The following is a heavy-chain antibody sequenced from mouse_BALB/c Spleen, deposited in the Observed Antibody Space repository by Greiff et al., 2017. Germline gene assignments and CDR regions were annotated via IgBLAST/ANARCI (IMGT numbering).Heavy chain of an antibody. CDR2: ISDGGSYT. CDR3: ARAYYGNYERYFDV. J-gene: IGHJ1*01. Sequence: QLVESGGGLVKPGGSLKLSCAASGFTFSDYYMYWVRQTPEKRLEWVATISDGGSYTYYPDSVKGRFTISRDNAKNNLYLQMSSLKSEDTAMYYCARAYYGNYERYFDVWGAGTTVTVSS. D-gene: IGHD2-10*01. V-gene: IGHV5-4*02. CDR1: GFTFSDYY.